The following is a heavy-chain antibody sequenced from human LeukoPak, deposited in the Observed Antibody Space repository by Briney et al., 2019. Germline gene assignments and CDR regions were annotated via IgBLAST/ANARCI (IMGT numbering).Heavy chain of an antibody. CDR1: GYTFTSCG. V-gene: IGHV1-18*01. CDR3: ARDGPHIVWGAFDI. J-gene: IGHJ3*02. Sequence: GASVKVSCKASGYTFTSCGISWVRQAPGQGLEWMGWISAYNGNTNYAQKLQGRVTMTTDTSTSTAYMELRSLRSDDTAVYYCARDGPHIVWGAFDIWGQGTMVTVSS. CDR2: ISAYNGNT. D-gene: IGHD2-21*01.